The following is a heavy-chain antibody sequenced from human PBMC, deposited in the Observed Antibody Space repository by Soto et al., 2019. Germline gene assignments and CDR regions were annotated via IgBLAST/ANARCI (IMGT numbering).Heavy chain of an antibody. J-gene: IGHJ4*02. CDR2: IYYSGST. Sequence: SETLSLTCTVSGGSVSSGSYYWSWIRQPPGKGLEWIGYIYYSGSTNYNPSLKSRVTISVDTSKNQFSLKLSSVTAADTAVYYCARVGVGYCSSTSCPSHFDYWGQGTLVTVSS. D-gene: IGHD2-2*01. CDR1: GGSVSSGSYY. V-gene: IGHV4-61*01. CDR3: ARVGVGYCSSTSCPSHFDY.